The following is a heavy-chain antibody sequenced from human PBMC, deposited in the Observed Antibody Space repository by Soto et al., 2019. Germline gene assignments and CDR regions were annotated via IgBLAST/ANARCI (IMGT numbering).Heavy chain of an antibody. V-gene: IGHV1-46*01. Sequence: QVQLVQSGAEVKKPGASVKVSCKASGYTFTSYYMHWVRQAPGQGLEWMGIINPSGGSTSYAQKFGGRATRTGDPSPSTVERGLSTLRPEDTAVYYGGRGTRVTPSRGVVFDTGGKGKMAPASS. CDR2: INPSGGST. CDR1: GYTFTSYY. D-gene: IGHD4-17*01. J-gene: IGHJ3*02. CDR3: GRGTRVTPSRGVVFDT.